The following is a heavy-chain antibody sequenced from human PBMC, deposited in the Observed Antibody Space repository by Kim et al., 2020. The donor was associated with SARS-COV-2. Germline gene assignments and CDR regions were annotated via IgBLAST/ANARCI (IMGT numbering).Heavy chain of an antibody. CDR1: GGTFSSYA. CDR3: ARSTPYCSSTSCSRAFDP. J-gene: IGHJ5*02. Sequence: SVKVSCKASGGTFSSYAINWVRQAPGQGLEWMGGIIPIFGTANYAQKFQGRVTITADESTSTAYMELSSLRSEDTAVYYCARSTPYCSSTSCSRAFDPWGQGTLVTVSS. D-gene: IGHD2-2*01. CDR2: IIPIFGTA. V-gene: IGHV1-69*13.